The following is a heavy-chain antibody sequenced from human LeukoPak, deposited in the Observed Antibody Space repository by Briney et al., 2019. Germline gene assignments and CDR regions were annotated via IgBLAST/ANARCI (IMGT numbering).Heavy chain of an antibody. J-gene: IGHJ3*02. Sequence: GGSLRLSCAASGFTVSSNYMSWVRQAPGKGLEWVSVIYSGGSTYYADSVKGRFTISRDNSKNTLYLQMNSLRAEDTAVYYCAKHNLGVATRTAYGFDIWGQGTMVTVSS. V-gene: IGHV3-53*01. D-gene: IGHD5-12*01. CDR3: AKHNLGVATRTAYGFDI. CDR1: GFTVSSNY. CDR2: IYSGGST.